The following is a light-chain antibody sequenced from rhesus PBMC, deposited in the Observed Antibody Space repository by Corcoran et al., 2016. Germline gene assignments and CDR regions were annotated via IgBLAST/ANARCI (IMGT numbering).Light chain of an antibody. V-gene: IGLV2S7*01. Sequence: QSAPTQPPSVSGSPGQSVTISCTGTSSYVGGYNYVSWYQQHPGKAPKLMIYDVSKRPSGVSDRFSGSKSGNTASLTISGLQAEDEADYYCSSYGSGSNYIFGAGTRLTVL. CDR2: DVS. CDR3: SSYGSGSNYI. CDR1: SSYVGGYNY. J-gene: IGLJ1*01.